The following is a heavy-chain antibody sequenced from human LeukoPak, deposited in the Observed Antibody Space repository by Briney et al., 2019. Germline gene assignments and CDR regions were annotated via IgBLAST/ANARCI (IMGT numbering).Heavy chain of an antibody. CDR3: ARDRPGGSYLDFDY. CDR1: GFSVSSNY. CDR2: LYTGGRT. V-gene: IGHV3-66*01. J-gene: IGHJ4*02. Sequence: GGSLRLSCAASGFSVSSNYMSWVRQAPGKGLERVSVLYTGGRTYYADSVKGRFTISRDNSKNTLYLQMNSLRAEDTAVYYCARDRPGGSYLDFDYWGQGTLVTVSS. D-gene: IGHD1-26*01.